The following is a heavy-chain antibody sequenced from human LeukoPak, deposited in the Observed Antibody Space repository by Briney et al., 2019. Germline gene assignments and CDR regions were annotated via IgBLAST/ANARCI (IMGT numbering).Heavy chain of an antibody. CDR1: GYSISSGYY. D-gene: IGHD6-13*01. Sequence: SETLSLTCTVSGYSISSGYYWGWIRQPPGKGLEWIGSTYHSGSTYYNPSLKSRVAISVDTSKNQFSLKLSSVTAADTAVYYCARDGSQQQLVPLFGSDPWGQGTLVTVSS. CDR2: TYHSGST. V-gene: IGHV4-38-2*02. J-gene: IGHJ5*02. CDR3: ARDGSQQQLVPLFGSDP.